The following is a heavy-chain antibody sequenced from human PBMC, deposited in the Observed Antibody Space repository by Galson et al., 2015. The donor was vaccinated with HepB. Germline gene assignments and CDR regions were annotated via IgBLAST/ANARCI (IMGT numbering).Heavy chain of an antibody. CDR2: ISSSSSTI. CDR3: ARAHPDAFDI. V-gene: IGHV3-48*01. Sequence: SLRLSCAASGFTFSSYSMNWVRQAPGKGLEWVSYISSSSSTIYYADSVKGRFTISRDNAKNSLNLQMNSLRAEDTAVYYCARAHPDAFDIWGQGTMVTVSS. CDR1: GFTFSSYS. J-gene: IGHJ3*02.